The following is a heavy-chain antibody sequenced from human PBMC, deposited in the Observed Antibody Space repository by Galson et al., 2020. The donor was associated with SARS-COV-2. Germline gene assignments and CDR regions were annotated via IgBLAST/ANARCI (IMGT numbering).Heavy chain of an antibody. CDR2: INHSGST. CDR3: ARSDRIAVAGTLAMVGVAQVDGMGV. J-gene: IGHJ6*02. CDR1: GGSFSGYY. V-gene: IGHV4-34*01. Sequence: ETSETLSLTCAVYGGSFSGYYWSWIRQPPGKGLEWIGEINHSGSTNYNPSLKSRVTISVDTSKNQFSLKLSSVTAADTAVYYCARSDRIAVAGTLAMVGVAQVDGMGVWVQGTTVTVSS. D-gene: IGHD6-19*01.